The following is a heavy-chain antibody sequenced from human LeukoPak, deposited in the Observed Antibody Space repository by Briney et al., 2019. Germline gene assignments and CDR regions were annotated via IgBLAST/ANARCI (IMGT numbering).Heavy chain of an antibody. CDR1: GYTFTSND. Sequence: GASVRVSCKASGYTFTSNDINWVRQAPGQGLEWMGWMNPKSGDTGYAQKLQGRVTMTRNPSISTAYMELSSLRFEDSAVYYCARGWSLAGAGTVAWFDPWGQGTLVTVSS. J-gene: IGHJ5*02. CDR3: ARGWSLAGAGTVAWFDP. D-gene: IGHD6-13*01. CDR2: MNPKSGDT. V-gene: IGHV1-8*01.